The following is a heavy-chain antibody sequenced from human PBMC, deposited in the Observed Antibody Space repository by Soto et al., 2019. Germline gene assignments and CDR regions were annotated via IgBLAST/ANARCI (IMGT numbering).Heavy chain of an antibody. CDR3: ARNMDYYYGPGSGNGHGF. CDR2: INPKFGDT. D-gene: IGHD3-10*01. J-gene: IGHJ6*02. Sequence: QVQLVQSGAEVKEPGDSVRVSCEASGYTFTAYYIHWVRQAPGQVLEWMGWINPKFGDTTYAQDFQGRVSMTRDMSISTVYMELSRLTSDDTAIYYCARNMDYYYGPGSGNGHGFWGQGTTVTVFS. V-gene: IGHV1-2*02. CDR1: GYTFTAYY.